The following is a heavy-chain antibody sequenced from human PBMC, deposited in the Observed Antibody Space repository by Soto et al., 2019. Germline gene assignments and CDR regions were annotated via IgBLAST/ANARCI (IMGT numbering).Heavy chain of an antibody. Sequence: QVQLVQSGAEVKKPGASVKVSCKASGYTFISYGISWVRQAPGQGLEWMGWVSADSGNTNYAQKLQGRVTMTTDTSTSTAYMELRGPKSDDQAMYYRSRRPPFSYGNYVTYYFDSWGQGTLVTVSS. CDR2: VSADSGNT. D-gene: IGHD3-16*01. CDR1: GYTFISYG. J-gene: IGHJ4*02. V-gene: IGHV1-18*01. CDR3: SRRPPFSYGNYVTYYFDS.